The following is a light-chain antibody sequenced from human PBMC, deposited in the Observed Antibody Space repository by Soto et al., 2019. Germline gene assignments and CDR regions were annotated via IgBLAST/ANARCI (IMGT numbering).Light chain of an antibody. CDR2: DAS. CDR3: HQRSTWPFT. CDR1: RSVSRY. Sequence: EIVLTQTPATLSLSPGERATLSCRASRSVSRYLAWYQQKPGQAPRLLVSDASSRATGIPARFSGSGSGTDFTLTISSLEPEDFAVYYCHQRSTWPFTFGPGTKVDIK. V-gene: IGKV3-11*01. J-gene: IGKJ3*01.